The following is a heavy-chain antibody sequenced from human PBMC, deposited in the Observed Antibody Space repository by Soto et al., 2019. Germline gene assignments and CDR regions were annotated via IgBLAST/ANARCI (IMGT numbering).Heavy chain of an antibody. D-gene: IGHD6-25*01. CDR2: IYSAGSA. V-gene: IGHV3-66*01. J-gene: IGHJ4*02. CDR3: ARVYSSRYHYSDF. Sequence: GRPMRLHWAASEVTISTNFSSWVRQAPGKGLEWVSVIYSAGSADFADSVKGRFTISRDNSKNTLYLQMSSLRAEDTAVYYCARVYSSRYHYSDFLGQGP. CDR1: EVTISTNF.